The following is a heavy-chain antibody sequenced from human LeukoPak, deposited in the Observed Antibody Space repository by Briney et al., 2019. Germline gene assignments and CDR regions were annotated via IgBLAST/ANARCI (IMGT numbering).Heavy chain of an antibody. CDR2: IYYRGSS. CDR1: GGYNSSSSYY. Sequence: AETLFLTCTVSGGYNSSSSYYRGCIRQPPGKGLEWIGRIYYRGSSYHNPSLKSRVTISVDTSKNQFSLKLSSVTAADTAVYCCASVKWELVSWGQGTLDSVSS. CDR3: ASVKWELVS. V-gene: IGHV4-39*01. J-gene: IGHJ5*02. D-gene: IGHD1-26*01.